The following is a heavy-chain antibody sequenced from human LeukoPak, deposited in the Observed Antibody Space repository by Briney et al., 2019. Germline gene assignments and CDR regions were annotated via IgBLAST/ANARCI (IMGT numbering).Heavy chain of an antibody. Sequence: SETLSLTCTVSGGSISSGGYYWSWIRQHPGKGLEWIGYIYYSGSTYYNPSLKSRVTISVDTSKNQFSLKLSSVTAADTAVYYCARDLAGDGYNDYWGQGTLVTVSS. V-gene: IGHV4-31*03. D-gene: IGHD5-24*01. CDR2: IYYSGST. CDR3: ARDLAGDGYNDY. CDR1: GGSISSGGYY. J-gene: IGHJ4*02.